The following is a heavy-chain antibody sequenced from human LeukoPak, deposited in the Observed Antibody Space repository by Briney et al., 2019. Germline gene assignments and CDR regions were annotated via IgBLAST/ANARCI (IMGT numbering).Heavy chain of an antibody. CDR1: GGSFSGYY. CDR3: ARAGQWLVYYYYMDV. CDR2: INHSGST. D-gene: IGHD6-19*01. V-gene: IGHV4-34*01. J-gene: IGHJ6*03. Sequence: SETLSLTCAVYGGSFSGYYWSWIRQPPGKGLEWIGEINHSGSTNYNPSLKSRVTISVDTSKDQFSLKLSSVTAADTAVYYCARAGQWLVYYYYMDVWGKGTTVTVSS.